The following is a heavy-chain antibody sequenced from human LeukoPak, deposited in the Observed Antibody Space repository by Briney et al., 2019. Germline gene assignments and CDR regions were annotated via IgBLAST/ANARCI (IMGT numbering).Heavy chain of an antibody. CDR3: ARDSVHDFWSGYSRRGFAFDI. V-gene: IGHV1-69*05. CDR2: IIPIFGTA. CDR1: GGTFSSYA. Sequence: SVKVSCKASGGTFSSYAISWVRQAPGQGLEWMGRIIPIFGTANYAQKFQSRVTITTDESTSTAYMELSSLRSEDTAVYYCARDSVHDFWSGYSRRGFAFDIWGQGTMVTVSS. J-gene: IGHJ3*02. D-gene: IGHD3-3*01.